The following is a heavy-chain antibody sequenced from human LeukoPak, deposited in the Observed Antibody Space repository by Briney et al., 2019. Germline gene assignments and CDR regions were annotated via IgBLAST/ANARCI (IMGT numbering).Heavy chain of an antibody. D-gene: IGHD3-3*01. CDR2: ISYSGST. CDR1: GGSISSYY. CDR3: ARLMTFRFLEWHIDY. J-gene: IGHJ4*02. V-gene: IGHV4-59*01. Sequence: PSETLSLTCTVSGGSISSYYWSWIRQPPGKGLEWIGYISYSGSTNYNPSLKSRVTISVDTSKNQFSLKLSSVTAADTAVYYCARLMTFRFLEWHIDYWGQGTLVTVSS.